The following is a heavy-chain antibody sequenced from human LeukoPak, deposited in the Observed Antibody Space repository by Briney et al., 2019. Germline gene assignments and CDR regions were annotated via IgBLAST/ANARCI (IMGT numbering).Heavy chain of an antibody. J-gene: IGHJ4*02. D-gene: IGHD2-15*01. Sequence: PMASVKVSCKASGYTFTGYYMHWVRQAPGQGLEWMGWINPNSGGTNYAQKFQGRVTMTRDTSISTAYMELSRLRSDDTAVYYCARAPRYCSGGSCYYFDYWGQGTLVTVSS. CDR2: INPNSGGT. CDR1: GYTFTGYY. V-gene: IGHV1-2*02. CDR3: ARAPRYCSGGSCYYFDY.